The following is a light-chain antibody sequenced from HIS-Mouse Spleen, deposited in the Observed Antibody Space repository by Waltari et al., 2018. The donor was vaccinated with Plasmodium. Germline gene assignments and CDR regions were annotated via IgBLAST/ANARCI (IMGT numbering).Light chain of an antibody. CDR2: EDS. V-gene: IGLV3-10*01. CDR1: ALPKKY. J-gene: IGLJ3*02. Sequence: SYELTQPPSVSVSPGQTARITCSGEALPKKYAYGYQQKSGQAPVLVICEDSKRPSGSPERFSGSSSGTMATLTISGAQVEDEADYYCYSTDSSGNHRVFGGGTKLTVL. CDR3: YSTDSSGNHRV.